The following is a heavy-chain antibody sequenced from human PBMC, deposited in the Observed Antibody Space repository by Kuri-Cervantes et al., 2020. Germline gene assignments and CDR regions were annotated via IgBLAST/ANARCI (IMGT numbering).Heavy chain of an antibody. V-gene: IGHV3-7*01. CDR2: IKQDGSEK. Sequence: ETLSLTCAASGFTFSSYWMSWVRQAPGKGLEWVANIKQDGSEKYYADSVKGRFTISRDNSKNTLYLQMNSLRAEDTAVYYCAGDGGSYFDYWGQGTLVTVSS. J-gene: IGHJ4*02. D-gene: IGHD1-26*01. CDR3: AGDGGSYFDY. CDR1: GFTFSSYW.